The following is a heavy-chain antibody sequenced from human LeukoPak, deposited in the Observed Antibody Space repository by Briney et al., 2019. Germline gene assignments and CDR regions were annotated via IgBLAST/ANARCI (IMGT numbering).Heavy chain of an antibody. D-gene: IGHD2-15*01. J-gene: IGHJ6*02. CDR2: INPNSGGT. CDR3: ATYCTGGSCDSEDYYYGMDA. CDR1: GYTFTGYY. Sequence: ASVKVSCKASGYTFTGYYMHWVRQAPGQGLEWMGWINPNSGGTNYAQKFQGRVTMTRDTSISTAYMELSRLRSDDTAVYYCATYCTGGSCDSEDYYYGMDAWGQGTTVTVSS. V-gene: IGHV1-2*02.